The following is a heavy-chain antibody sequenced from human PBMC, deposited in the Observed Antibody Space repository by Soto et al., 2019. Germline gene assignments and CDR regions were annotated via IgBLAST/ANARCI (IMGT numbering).Heavy chain of an antibody. V-gene: IGHV3-9*01. Sequence: PGGSLRLSCAASGFTFDDYAMHWVRQAPGKGLEWVSGISWNSGSIGYADSVKGRFTISRDNAKNSLYLQMNSLRAEDTALYYCAKAPLGRTGTNTFWAKIDYWGQGTLVTVSS. CDR1: GFTFDDYA. CDR3: AKAPLGRTGTNTFWAKIDY. J-gene: IGHJ4*02. CDR2: ISWNSGSI. D-gene: IGHD1-1*01.